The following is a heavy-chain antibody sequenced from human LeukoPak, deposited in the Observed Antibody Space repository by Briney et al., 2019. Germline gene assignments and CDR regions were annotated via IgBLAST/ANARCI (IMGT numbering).Heavy chain of an antibody. D-gene: IGHD3-10*01. CDR3: AKDFEGPMVRGANDY. V-gene: IGHV3-30*02. CDR1: GFTFSSYG. J-gene: IGHJ4*02. CDR2: IWYDGSNK. Sequence: HSGGSLRLSCAASGFTFSSYGMPWVRQAPGKGLEWVAVIWYDGSNKYYADSVKGRFTISRDNSKNTLYLQMNSLRAEDTAVYYCAKDFEGPMVRGANDYWGQGTLVTVSS.